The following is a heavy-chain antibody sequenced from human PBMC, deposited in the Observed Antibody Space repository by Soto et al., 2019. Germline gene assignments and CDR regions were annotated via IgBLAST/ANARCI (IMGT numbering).Heavy chain of an antibody. CDR2: IYYSGST. CDR1: GGSISSYY. Sequence: SETLSLTCTVSGGSISSYYWSWIRQHPGKGLEWIGYIYYSGSTYYNPSLKSRVTISVDTSKNQFSLKLSSVTAADTAVYYCARSYYDSSASYAPYGMDVWGQGTTVTVSS. CDR3: ARSYYDSSASYAPYGMDV. V-gene: IGHV4-59*06. D-gene: IGHD3-22*01. J-gene: IGHJ6*02.